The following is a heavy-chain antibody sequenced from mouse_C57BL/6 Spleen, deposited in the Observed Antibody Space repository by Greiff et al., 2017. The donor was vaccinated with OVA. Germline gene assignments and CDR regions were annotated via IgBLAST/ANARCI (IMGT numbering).Heavy chain of an antibody. CDR2: ISNGGGST. J-gene: IGHJ1*03. Sequence: DVQLVESGGGLVQPGGSLKLSCAASGFTFSDYYMYWVRQTPEKRLEWVAYISNGGGSTYYPDTVKGRFTISRDNAKNTLYLQMSRLKSEDTAMYYCARQGYDYDGYFDVWGTGTTVTVSS. CDR3: ARQGYDYDGYFDV. CDR1: GFTFSDYY. V-gene: IGHV5-12*01. D-gene: IGHD2-4*01.